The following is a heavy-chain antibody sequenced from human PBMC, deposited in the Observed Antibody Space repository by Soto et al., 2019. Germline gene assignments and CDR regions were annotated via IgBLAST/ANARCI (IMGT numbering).Heavy chain of an antibody. J-gene: IGHJ6*02. Sequence: SVKVSCKASGGTFSSYAISWVRQAPGQGLEWMGGIIPIFGTANYAQKFQGRVTITADESTSTAYMELSSLRSEDTAVYYCARHLTLGYCSGGSCYKKVYYYYYGMGVWGQGTTVTVSS. V-gene: IGHV1-69*13. D-gene: IGHD2-15*01. CDR1: GGTFSSYA. CDR3: ARHLTLGYCSGGSCYKKVYYYYYGMGV. CDR2: IIPIFGTA.